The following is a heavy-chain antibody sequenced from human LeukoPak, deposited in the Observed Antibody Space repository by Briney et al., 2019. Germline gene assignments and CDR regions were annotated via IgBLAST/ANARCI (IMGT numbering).Heavy chain of an antibody. V-gene: IGHV3-30*18. CDR2: ISYDGSNK. CDR1: GFTFSSYG. J-gene: IGHJ4*02. D-gene: IGHD2-8*01. Sequence: PGGSLRLSCAASGFTFSSYGMHWVCQAPGKGLEWVAVISYDGSNKYYADSVKGRFTISRDNSKNTLYLQMNSLRAEDTAVHYCAKSYIVLMVYASTIDYWGQGTLVTVSS. CDR3: AKSYIVLMVYASTIDY.